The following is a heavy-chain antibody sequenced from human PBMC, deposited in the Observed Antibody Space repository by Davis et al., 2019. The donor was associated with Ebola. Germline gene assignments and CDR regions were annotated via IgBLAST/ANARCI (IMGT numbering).Heavy chain of an antibody. V-gene: IGHV4-59*01. CDR1: GGSISSYY. J-gene: IGHJ5*02. D-gene: IGHD4-11*01. CDR2: IYYSGST. CDR3: AIYMTTRTGFDP. Sequence: GSLRLSCTVSGGSISSYYWSWIRQPPGKGLEWIGYIYYSGSTNYNPSLKSRVTISVDTSKNQFSLKLSSVTAADTAVYYCAIYMTTRTGFDPWGQGTLVTVSS.